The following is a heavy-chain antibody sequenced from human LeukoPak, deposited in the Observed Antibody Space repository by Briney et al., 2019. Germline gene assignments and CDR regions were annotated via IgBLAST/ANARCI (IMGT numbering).Heavy chain of an antibody. J-gene: IGHJ5*02. CDR3: TKDPNGDYIGAFDP. V-gene: IGHV3-21*04. CDR1: GFTFSSYS. CDR2: ISSSSSYI. Sequence: SAGSLRLSCAASGFTFSSYSMNWVRQAPGKGLEWVSSISSSSSYIYYADSVKGRFTTSRDNSKNMLYLQMNSLRAEDTALYYCTKDPNGDYIGAFDPWGQGTLVTVSS. D-gene: IGHD4-17*01.